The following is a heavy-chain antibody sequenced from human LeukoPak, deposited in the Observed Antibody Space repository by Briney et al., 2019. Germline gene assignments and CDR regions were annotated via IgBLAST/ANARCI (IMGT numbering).Heavy chain of an antibody. CDR1: GFPFSTYA. Sequence: GGSLRLSCAASGFPFSTYAMSWVRQAPGKGLEWVSSIRGSDGSTYYADSVKGRFAISRDNSKNTLYLQMNSLRAEDTAVYYCAKDVYGDYGGLDYWGQGTLVTVSS. CDR2: IRGSDGST. J-gene: IGHJ4*02. CDR3: AKDVYGDYGGLDY. V-gene: IGHV3-23*01. D-gene: IGHD4-17*01.